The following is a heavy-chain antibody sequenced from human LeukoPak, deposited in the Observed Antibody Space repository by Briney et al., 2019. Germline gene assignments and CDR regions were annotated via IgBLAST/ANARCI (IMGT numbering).Heavy chain of an antibody. CDR2: IYYSGST. D-gene: IGHD3-3*01. Sequence: SETLSLTCTVSGGSISSSSYYWGWIRQPPGKGLEWIGSIYYSGSTYYNPSLKSRVTISVDTSKNQFSLKLSSVTAADTAVYYCARASRGGYDFWSGYFDYWGQGTLVTVSS. V-gene: IGHV4-39*01. J-gene: IGHJ4*02. CDR3: ARASRGGYDFWSGYFDY. CDR1: GGSISSSSYY.